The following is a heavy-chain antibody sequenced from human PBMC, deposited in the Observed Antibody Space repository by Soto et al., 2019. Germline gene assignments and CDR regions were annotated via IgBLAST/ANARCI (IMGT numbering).Heavy chain of an antibody. Sequence: GGSLRLSCAASGFTFSSYAMHWVRQAPGKGLEWVAVISYDGSNKYYADSVKGRFTISRDNSKNTLYLQMNSLRAEDTAVYYCARERNYYDSSGYLAYYYYGMDVWGQGTTVTVSS. D-gene: IGHD3-22*01. V-gene: IGHV3-30-3*01. J-gene: IGHJ6*02. CDR2: ISYDGSNK. CDR1: GFTFSSYA. CDR3: ARERNYYDSSGYLAYYYYGMDV.